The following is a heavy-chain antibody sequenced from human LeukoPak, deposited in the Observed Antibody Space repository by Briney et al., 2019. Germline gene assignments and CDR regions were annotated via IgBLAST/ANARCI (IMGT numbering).Heavy chain of an antibody. J-gene: IGHJ4*02. CDR2: IDPSDSYT. CDR1: GYSFTSYW. D-gene: IGHD3-9*01. V-gene: IGHV5-10-1*01. CDR3: ASLPDILTGYVDY. Sequence: GESLKISCKGSGYSFTSYWISWVRQMPGKGLEWMGRIDPSDSYTNYSPSFRGHVTISADKSISTAYLQWSSLKASDTAMYYCASLPDILTGYVDYWGQGTLVTVSS.